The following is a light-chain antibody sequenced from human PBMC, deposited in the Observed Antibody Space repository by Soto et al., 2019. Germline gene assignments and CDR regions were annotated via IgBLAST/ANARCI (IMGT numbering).Light chain of an antibody. CDR1: QSLVH. V-gene: IGKV2-30*01. CDR2: KVF. CDR3: MQATYWPYT. J-gene: IGKJ2*01. Sequence: DVVMTQSPLSLPVTLGQPASISCRSSQSLVHLNWFRQRPGQSPRRLIYKVFNRDSGVPDRFSGSGLGTDFTLKISRVEAEYIGIYYCMQATYWPYTFGQGTKLEIK.